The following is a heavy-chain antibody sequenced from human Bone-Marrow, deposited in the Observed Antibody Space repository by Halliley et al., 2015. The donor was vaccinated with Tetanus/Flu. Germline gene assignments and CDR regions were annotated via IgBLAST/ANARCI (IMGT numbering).Heavy chain of an antibody. J-gene: IGHJ4*02. Sequence: TLSLTCTVSGVSISSRPYCWDWIRQPPGKGLEWIGTICYSGTTYFNPSLKSRVTISVDTSKNQFSVKLSSVTAADTAVYYCARHRFGGPADYWGQGILVTISS. CDR3: ARHRFGGPADY. D-gene: IGHD2-15*01. CDR2: ICYSGTT. V-gene: IGHV4-39*01. CDR1: GVSISSRPYC.